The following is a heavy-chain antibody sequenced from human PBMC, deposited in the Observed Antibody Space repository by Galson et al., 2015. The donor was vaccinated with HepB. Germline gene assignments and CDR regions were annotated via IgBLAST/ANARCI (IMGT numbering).Heavy chain of an antibody. CDR1: GFTFSSYA. D-gene: IGHD6-19*01. Sequence: SLRLSCAASGFTFSSYAMHWVRQAPGKGLEYVSAISSNGGSTYYADSVKGRFTISRDNSKNTLYLQMSSLRAEDTAVYYCLGGIAVAAPGYWGQGTLVTVSS. J-gene: IGHJ4*02. V-gene: IGHV3-64D*06. CDR3: LGGIAVAAPGY. CDR2: ISSNGGST.